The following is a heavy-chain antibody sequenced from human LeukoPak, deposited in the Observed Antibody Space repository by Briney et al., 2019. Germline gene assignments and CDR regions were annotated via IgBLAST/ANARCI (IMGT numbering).Heavy chain of an antibody. CDR2: ISAYNGKT. D-gene: IGHD3-22*01. V-gene: IGHV1-18*01. CDR3: ARAPYYYDSSGYLAHGAFDI. CDR1: DYTFTNYG. J-gene: IGHJ3*02. Sequence: ASVKVSCKASDYTFTNYGVSWVRQAPGQGLEWMGWISAYNGKTYYAQKFQGRVTVTTDTSTSTAYMDLRSLRSDDTAVYYCARAPYYYDSSGYLAHGAFDIWGQGTMGTVSS.